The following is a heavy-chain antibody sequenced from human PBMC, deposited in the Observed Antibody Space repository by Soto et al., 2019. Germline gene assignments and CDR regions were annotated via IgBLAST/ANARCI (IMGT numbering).Heavy chain of an antibody. CDR1: GYTFITYG. Sequence: ASVKVSCKASGYTFITYGISWVRQAPGQGLEWMGWVSAYNGNTNYAQNLQGRVTMTTDTSTTTVYMELRSLRSDDTAVYYCARSDHFGVVNYYYYYMDVWGKGTTVTVSS. J-gene: IGHJ6*03. CDR2: VSAYNGNT. D-gene: IGHD3-3*01. CDR3: ARSDHFGVVNYYYYYMDV. V-gene: IGHV1-18*01.